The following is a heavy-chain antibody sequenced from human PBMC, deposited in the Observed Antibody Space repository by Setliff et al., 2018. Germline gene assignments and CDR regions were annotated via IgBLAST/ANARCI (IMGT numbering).Heavy chain of an antibody. CDR3: VRSAVYCASDCYPRYFAS. J-gene: IGHJ4*02. CDR1: SGSISYNNW. CDR2: IYHTEST. D-gene: IGHD2-21*01. V-gene: IGHV4-4*02. Sequence: SETLSLIWAVSSGSISYNNWWTWVRQPPGKWLECIGEIYHTESTNYDPSFRSRATISLDMSKNEFYLRMASVTSADTAVYYCVRSAVYCASDCYPRYFASWGEVTLVNVSS.